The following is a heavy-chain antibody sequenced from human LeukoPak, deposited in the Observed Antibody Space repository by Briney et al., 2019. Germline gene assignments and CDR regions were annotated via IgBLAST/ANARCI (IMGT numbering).Heavy chain of an antibody. J-gene: IGHJ3*02. CDR2: MYYSGST. Sequence: SETLSLTCTVSGGSISSYYWSWIRQPPGKGLEWIGYMYYSGSTNYNPSLRSRVTMSIDTSKNQFSLKLNSVTAADTAVYYCARSWYNGNYHGAFNMWDEGTMVTVTS. CDR1: GGSISSYY. V-gene: IGHV4-59*08. CDR3: ARSWYNGNYHGAFNM. D-gene: IGHD1-26*01.